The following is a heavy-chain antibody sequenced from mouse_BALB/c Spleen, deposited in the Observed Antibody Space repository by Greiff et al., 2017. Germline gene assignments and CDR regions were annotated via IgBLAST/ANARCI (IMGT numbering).Heavy chain of an antibody. CDR2: ILPGSGST. D-gene: IGHD3-1*01. J-gene: IGHJ2*01. V-gene: IGHV1-9*01. CDR1: GYTFSSYW. Sequence: QVQLKESGAELMKPGASVKISCKATGYTFSSYWIEWVKQRPGHGLEWIGEILPGSGSTNYNEKFKGKATFTADTSSNTAYLQLSSLTSEDSAVYYCASGLGLLYFDYWGQGTTLTVSS. CDR3: ASGLGLLYFDY.